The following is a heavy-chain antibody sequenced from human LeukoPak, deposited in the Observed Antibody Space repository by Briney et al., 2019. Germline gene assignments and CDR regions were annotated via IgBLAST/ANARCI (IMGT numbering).Heavy chain of an antibody. V-gene: IGHV1-18*01. CDR2: ISAYNGNT. Sequence: GASVKVSCKASGYTFTSYGISWVRQAPGQGLEWMGWISAYNGNTNYALKLKGRVTMTTDTSTSTAYMELRSLRSADTAVYYCAREGGGYDLAYYGMDVWGQGTTVTVSS. CDR1: GYTFTSYG. CDR3: AREGGGYDLAYYGMDV. D-gene: IGHD5-12*01. J-gene: IGHJ6*02.